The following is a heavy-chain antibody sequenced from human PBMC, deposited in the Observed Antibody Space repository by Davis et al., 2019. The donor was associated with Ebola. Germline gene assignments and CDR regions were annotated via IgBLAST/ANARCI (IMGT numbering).Heavy chain of an antibody. Sequence: MPGGSLRLSCAVNGGSFTGYYWTWIRQPPGKGLEWIGEIYHSGSTNYNPSLKSRVTISVDTSKNQFSLKLSSVTAADTAVYYCARDTSYWGQGTLVTVSS. J-gene: IGHJ4*02. V-gene: IGHV4-34*01. CDR1: GGSFTGYY. CDR3: ARDTSY. D-gene: IGHD3-16*01. CDR2: IYHSGST.